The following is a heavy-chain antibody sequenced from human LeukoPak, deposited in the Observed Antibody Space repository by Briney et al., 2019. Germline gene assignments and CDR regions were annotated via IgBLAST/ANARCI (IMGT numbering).Heavy chain of an antibody. V-gene: IGHV3-53*01. CDR1: GFTGSNNY. J-gene: IGHJ4*02. Sequence: PGGSLRLSCAASGFTGSNNYVNWVRQAPGKGLQWLSAINSEGDTFYADSVRGRFTISRDDSQDTPNLQMNSLRVEDTAVYFCARDMDWSYDCWGQGTLVTVSS. CDR2: INSEGDT. D-gene: IGHD1-7*01. CDR3: ARDMDWSYDC.